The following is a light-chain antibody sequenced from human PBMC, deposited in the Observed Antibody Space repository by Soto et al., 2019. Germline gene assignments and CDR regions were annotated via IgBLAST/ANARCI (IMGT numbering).Light chain of an antibody. CDR2: GAS. J-gene: IGKJ5*01. V-gene: IGKV1-6*01. CDR3: QKYNSAPLT. CDR1: QDIRNY. Sequence: AIQVTQSPTSLSASVGDRVTITCRSSQDIRNYLGWYRQKPGKAPQLLIYGASSLQRGVSSRFSGSGFGTDFTLTISSLQPEDSATYYCQKYNSAPLTFGQGTRREIK.